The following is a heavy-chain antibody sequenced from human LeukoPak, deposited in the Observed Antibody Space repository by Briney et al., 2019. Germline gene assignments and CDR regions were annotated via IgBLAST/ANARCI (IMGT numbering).Heavy chain of an antibody. D-gene: IGHD6-13*01. Sequence: ASVKVSCTASGYTFTSYDINWVRQATGQGLEWMGWMNPNSGNTGYAQKFQGRVTMTRNTSISTAYMELSSLRSEDTAVYYCARGKRQQQILYYYYYMDVWGKGTTVTVSS. J-gene: IGHJ6*03. CDR2: MNPNSGNT. CDR3: ARGKRQQQILYYYYYMDV. V-gene: IGHV1-8*01. CDR1: GYTFTSYD.